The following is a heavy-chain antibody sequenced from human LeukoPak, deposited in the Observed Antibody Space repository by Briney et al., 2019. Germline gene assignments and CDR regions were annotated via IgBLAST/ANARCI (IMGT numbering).Heavy chain of an antibody. Sequence: GGSLRLSCAASEFSVGSNYMTWVRQAPGKGLEWVSAISGSGGSTYYADSVKGRFTISRDNSKNTLYLQMNSLRAEDTAVYYCACTAWIQLWQGGYYFDYWGQGTLVTVSS. CDR1: EFSVGSNY. CDR2: ISGSGGST. J-gene: IGHJ4*02. CDR3: ACTAWIQLWQGGYYFDY. D-gene: IGHD5-18*01. V-gene: IGHV3-23*01.